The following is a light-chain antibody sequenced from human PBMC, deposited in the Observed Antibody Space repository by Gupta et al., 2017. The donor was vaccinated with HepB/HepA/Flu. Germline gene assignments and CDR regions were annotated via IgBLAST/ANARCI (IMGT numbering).Light chain of an antibody. Sequence: EIVLTQSPGTLSLSPGERATPSCRASQSVSSNYLAWYQQKPGQAPRLFIYGASSRATGIPDRFSGSGSGTDFTLTISRLEPEDFAVYYCQQDGSSPGSFGQGTKLEIK. CDR2: GAS. CDR3: QQDGSSPGS. J-gene: IGKJ2*04. V-gene: IGKV3-20*01. CDR1: QSVSSNY.